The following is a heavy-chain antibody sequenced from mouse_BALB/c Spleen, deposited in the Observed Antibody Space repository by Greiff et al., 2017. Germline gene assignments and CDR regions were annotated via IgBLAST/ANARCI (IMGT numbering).Heavy chain of an antibody. J-gene: IGHJ3*01. V-gene: IGHV3-6*02. Sequence: EVKLMESGPGLVKPSQSLSLTCSVTGYSITSGYYWNWIRQFPGNKLEWMGYISYDGSNNYNPSLKNRISITRDTSKNQFFLKLNSVTTEDTATYYCARFGDAFAYWGQGTLVTVSA. D-gene: IGHD3-1*01. CDR3: ARFGDAFAY. CDR2: ISYDGSN. CDR1: GYSITSGYY.